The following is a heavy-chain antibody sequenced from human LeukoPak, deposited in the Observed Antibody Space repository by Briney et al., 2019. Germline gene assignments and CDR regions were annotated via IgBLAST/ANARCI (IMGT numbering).Heavy chain of an antibody. CDR1: GGSISSSSYY. D-gene: IGHD1-26*01. J-gene: IGHJ3*02. V-gene: IGHV4-39*01. CDR3: ARPAYRGSYYDAFDI. Sequence: TSETLSLTCTVSGGSISSSSYYWGWIRQPPGKGLEWIGSIYYSGSTYYNPSLKSRVTISVDTSKNKFSLKLNSVTAADTAVYYFARPAYRGSYYDAFDIWGQGTMVTVSS. CDR2: IYYSGST.